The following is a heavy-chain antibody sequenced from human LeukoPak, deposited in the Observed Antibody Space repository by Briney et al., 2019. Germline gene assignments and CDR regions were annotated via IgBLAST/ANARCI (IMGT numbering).Heavy chain of an antibody. V-gene: IGHV3-48*01. J-gene: IGHJ4*02. Sequence: GGSLRLSCAASGFTLSSYEMNWVRQAPGKGLEWVSYISSFSGTINYADSVKGRFTISRDNAKNSLYLQMNSLRAEDTAVYYCARDRGGLGYWGQGTLVTVSS. CDR1: GFTLSSYE. CDR2: ISSFSGTI. CDR3: ARDRGGLGY. D-gene: IGHD3-10*01.